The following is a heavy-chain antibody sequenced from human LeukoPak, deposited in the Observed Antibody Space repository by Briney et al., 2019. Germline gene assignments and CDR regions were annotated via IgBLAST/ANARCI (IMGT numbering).Heavy chain of an antibody. CDR3: ARHLRYCSSTSCSNPLGY. Sequence: AASVKLSCKASGYTFTSYGISWVRQAPGQGLEWMGWISAYNGNTNYAQKLQGRVTMTTDTSTSTAYMELRSLRSDDTAVYYCARHLRYCSSTSCSNPLGYWGQGTLVTVSS. J-gene: IGHJ4*02. D-gene: IGHD2-2*01. V-gene: IGHV1-18*01. CDR1: GYTFTSYG. CDR2: ISAYNGNT.